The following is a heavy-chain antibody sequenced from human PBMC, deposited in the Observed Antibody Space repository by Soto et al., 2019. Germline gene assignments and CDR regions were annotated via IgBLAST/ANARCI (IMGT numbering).Heavy chain of an antibody. V-gene: IGHV1-18*01. D-gene: IGHD2-15*01. CDR1: GYTFTSYG. CDR3: ARVWRLVVVAATYGLDYGMDV. J-gene: IGHJ6*02. Sequence: QVQLVQSGAEVKKPGASVKVSCKASGYTFTSYGISWVRQAPGQGLEWMGWISAYNGNTNYAQKLQGRVTMTTDTSTSTAHMELTSLRSDDTAVYYCARVWRLVVVAATYGLDYGMDVWGQGTTVTVSS. CDR2: ISAYNGNT.